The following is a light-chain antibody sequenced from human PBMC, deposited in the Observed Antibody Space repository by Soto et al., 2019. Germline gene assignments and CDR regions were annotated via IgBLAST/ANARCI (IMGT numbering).Light chain of an antibody. CDR3: CSYAGSSTYHYV. V-gene: IGLV2-23*01. CDR1: SSDVGSYNL. J-gene: IGLJ1*01. Sequence: SVLTQPTSVSGSPGQSITISCTGTSSDVGSYNLVSWYQQHPGKAPKLMIYEGSKRPSWVSNRFSGSKSGNTASLTISGLQAEDEADYYCCSYAGSSTYHYVFGTGTKVTVL. CDR2: EGS.